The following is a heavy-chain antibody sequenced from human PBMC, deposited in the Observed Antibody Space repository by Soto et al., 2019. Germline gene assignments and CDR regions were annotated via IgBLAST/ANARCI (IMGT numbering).Heavy chain of an antibody. Sequence: SETLSLTCTVSGGSISSGGYYWSWIRQHPGKGLEWIGYIYYSGSTYYNPSLKSRVTISVDTSKNQFSLKLSSVTAADTAVYYCARAGRTMITFGGVHFDYWGQGTLVTVSS. V-gene: IGHV4-31*03. J-gene: IGHJ4*02. CDR3: ARAGRTMITFGGVHFDY. CDR2: IYYSGST. CDR1: GGSISSGGYY. D-gene: IGHD3-16*01.